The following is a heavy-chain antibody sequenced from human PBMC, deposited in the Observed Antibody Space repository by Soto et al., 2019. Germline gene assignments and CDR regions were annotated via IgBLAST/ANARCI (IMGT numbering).Heavy chain of an antibody. J-gene: IGHJ4*02. CDR2: IYYSGST. D-gene: IGHD6-19*01. CDR3: ARRAKQWLDDFDY. V-gene: IGHV4-59*08. Sequence: SLTCTVSGGSISSYYWSWIRQPPGKGLEWIGYIYYSGSTNYNPSLKSRVTISVDTSKNQFSLKLSSVTAADTAVYYCARRAKQWLDDFDYWGQGTLVTVSS. CDR1: GGSISSYY.